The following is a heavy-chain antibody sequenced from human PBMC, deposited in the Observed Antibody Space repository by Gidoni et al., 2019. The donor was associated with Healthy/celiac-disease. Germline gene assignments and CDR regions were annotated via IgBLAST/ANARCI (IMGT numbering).Heavy chain of an antibody. J-gene: IGHJ4*02. D-gene: IGHD4-17*01. Sequence: QVQLQESGPGLVKPSETLSLTCTVSGGSISSYYWRWIRQPPGKGLEWIGYIYYSGSTNYNPSLKSRVTISVDTSKNQFSLKLSSVTAADTAVYYCARQDGDYGDPARYFDYWGQGTLVTVSS. CDR3: ARQDGDYGDPARYFDY. CDR2: IYYSGST. V-gene: IGHV4-59*08. CDR1: GGSISSYY.